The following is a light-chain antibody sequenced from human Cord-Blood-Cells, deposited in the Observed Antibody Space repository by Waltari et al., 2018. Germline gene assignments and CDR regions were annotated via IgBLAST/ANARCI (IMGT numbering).Light chain of an antibody. Sequence: QSALTQPRSVSGSPGQSVTISCTGTSSAGGGYHYVSWTQQHPGKAPKLILYDVSKRPSGVPDRFSGSKSGNTASLTISGLQAEDEADYYCCSYAGSYTWVFGGGTKLTVL. V-gene: IGLV2-11*01. CDR1: SSAGGGYHY. CDR2: DVS. CDR3: CSYAGSYTWV. J-gene: IGLJ3*02.